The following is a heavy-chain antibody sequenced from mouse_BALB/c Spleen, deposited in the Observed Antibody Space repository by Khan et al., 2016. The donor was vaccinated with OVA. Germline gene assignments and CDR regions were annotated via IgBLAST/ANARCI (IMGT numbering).Heavy chain of an antibody. CDR1: GYTFTEYT. J-gene: IGHJ3*01. CDR2: INPNNGDT. Sequence: VQLQQSGPELVKPGASVKISCKTSGYTFTEYTMHWVKQSHGKSLEWIGGINPNNGDTNYSQKFKGKATLTVDKSSSTAYMEFRSLTFEDSAVHYCARWYFGSTWFAYWGQGTLVTVSA. V-gene: IGHV1-18*01. D-gene: IGHD1-1*01. CDR3: ARWYFGSTWFAY.